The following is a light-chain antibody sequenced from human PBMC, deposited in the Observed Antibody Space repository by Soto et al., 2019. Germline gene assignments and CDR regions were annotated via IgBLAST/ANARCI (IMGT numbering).Light chain of an antibody. CDR3: HHYGSSPPRT. CDR2: GAS. V-gene: IGKV3-20*01. J-gene: IGKJ2*01. Sequence: EIVLTQSPGTLSLSPGERATLSCRASQSVSGSYLAWYQHKPGQAPRLLIYGASNRATGIPDRFSGSGSGTDFPLTISRLEPEDFAVYYCHHYGSSPPRTFGQGTQLETK. CDR1: QSVSGSY.